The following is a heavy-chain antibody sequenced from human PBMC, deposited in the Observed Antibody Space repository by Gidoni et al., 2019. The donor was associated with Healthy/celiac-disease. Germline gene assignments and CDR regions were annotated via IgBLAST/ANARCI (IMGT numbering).Heavy chain of an antibody. CDR3: ARGGVYYYDSSGYYIIAFDI. V-gene: IGHV1-18*01. CDR1: GYTFTSYG. CDR2: ISAYNGNT. Sequence: QVQLVQSGAEVKKPGASVKVSCKASGYTFTSYGISWVRQAPGQGLEWMGWISAYNGNTNYAQKLQGRVTMTTDTSTSIAYMELRSLRSDDTAVYYCARGGVYYYDSSGYYIIAFDIWGQGTMVTVSS. J-gene: IGHJ3*02. D-gene: IGHD3-22*01.